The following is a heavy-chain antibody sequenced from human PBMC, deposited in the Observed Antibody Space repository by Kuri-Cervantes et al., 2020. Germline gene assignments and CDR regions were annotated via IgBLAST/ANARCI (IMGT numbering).Heavy chain of an antibody. CDR1: GFTFSNSA. Sequence: ESLKISCAASGFTFSNSAMSWVRQAPGKGLEWIGSIYYSGSTYYNPSLKSRVTISVDTSKNQFSLKLSSVTAADTAVYYCARALRPYYYFDYWGQGTLVTVSS. J-gene: IGHJ4*02. CDR3: ARALRPYYYFDY. V-gene: IGHV4-59*01. CDR2: IYYSGST. D-gene: IGHD2-21*01.